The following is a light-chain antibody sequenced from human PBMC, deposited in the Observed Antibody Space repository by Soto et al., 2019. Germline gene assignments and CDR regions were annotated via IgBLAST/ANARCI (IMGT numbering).Light chain of an antibody. Sequence: DIQLTQSPSTLSAAVGDRVTITCRASQTINRWLAWYQQKPRKAPKLLIYDGSTLQSGVPSRFSGSGSGTEFTLTISSLQPDDVATYYCQQYNALWYTFGQGTKVDIK. V-gene: IGKV1-5*01. CDR2: DGS. CDR1: QTINRW. CDR3: QQYNALWYT. J-gene: IGKJ2*01.